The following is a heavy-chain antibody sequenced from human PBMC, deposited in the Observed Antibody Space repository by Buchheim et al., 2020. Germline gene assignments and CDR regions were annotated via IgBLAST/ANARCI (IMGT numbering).Heavy chain of an antibody. CDR3: ATYSSGWYVEPH. V-gene: IGHV3-23*01. CDR2: ISGSGGST. CDR1: GFTFSSYA. D-gene: IGHD6-19*01. Sequence: EVQLLESGGGLVQPGGSLRLSCAASGFTFSSYALSWVRQAPGKGLEWVSAISGSGGSTYFADSVKGRFTISRDNSKNSLYLQVNSLRAEDTAVYYCATYSSGWYVEPHWGQGTL. J-gene: IGHJ4*02.